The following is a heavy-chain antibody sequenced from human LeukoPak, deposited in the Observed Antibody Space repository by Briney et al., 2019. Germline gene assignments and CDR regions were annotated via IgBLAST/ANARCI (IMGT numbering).Heavy chain of an antibody. V-gene: IGHV4-61*01. Sequence: SETLSLTCTVSGGSISSGSYYWSWIRQPPGKGLEWIGYIYYSGSTNYNPSLKSRVTISVDTSKNQFSLKLSSVTAADTAVYYCASGPGIAAPGDYWGQGTLVTVSS. J-gene: IGHJ4*02. CDR2: IYYSGST. CDR1: GGSISSGSYY. D-gene: IGHD6-13*01. CDR3: ASGPGIAAPGDY.